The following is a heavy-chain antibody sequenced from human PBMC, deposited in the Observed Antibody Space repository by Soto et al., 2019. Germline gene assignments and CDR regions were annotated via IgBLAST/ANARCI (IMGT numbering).Heavy chain of an antibody. Sequence: QITLKESGPTLVKPAQTLTLTCTVSGFSLSTSGEGVVWIRQPPGKALEWLALIYWDDDKRYSPSLKSRLTITNDTPKNQVVLTMTNMDPVDTATYYCAHRLRNAGSFDYWGQGTLVTVSS. V-gene: IGHV2-5*02. CDR1: GFSLSTSGEG. J-gene: IGHJ4*02. D-gene: IGHD3-10*01. CDR2: IYWDDDK. CDR3: AHRLRNAGSFDY.